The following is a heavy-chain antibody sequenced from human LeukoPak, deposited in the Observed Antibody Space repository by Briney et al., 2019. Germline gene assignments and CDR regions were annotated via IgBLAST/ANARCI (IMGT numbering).Heavy chain of an antibody. V-gene: IGHV3-30*03. D-gene: IGHD3-16*01. J-gene: IGHJ6*03. CDR1: GFTFSSYG. CDR3: ARFVLTQGYYYMDV. Sequence: GGSLRLSCAASGFTFSSYGMHWVRQAPGKGLEWVAVISYDGSNKYYAGSVKGRFTISRDNSKNTLYLQMNSLRAEDTAVYYCARFVLTQGYYYMDVWGKGTTVTVSS. CDR2: ISYDGSNK.